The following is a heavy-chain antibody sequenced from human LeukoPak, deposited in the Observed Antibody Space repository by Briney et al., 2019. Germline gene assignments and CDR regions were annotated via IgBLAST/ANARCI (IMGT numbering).Heavy chain of an antibody. CDR1: GFTFSSYA. V-gene: IGHV3-23*01. CDR2: ISGSGGST. D-gene: IGHD6-6*01. CDR3: AKDLSGYSSSSACSY. Sequence: GGSLRLSCAASGFTFSSYAMSWVRQAPGKGLEWVSAISGSGGSTYYADSVKGRFTISRDNSKNTLYLQMNTLRAEDTAVYYCAKDLSGYSSSSACSYWGQGTLVTASS. J-gene: IGHJ4*02.